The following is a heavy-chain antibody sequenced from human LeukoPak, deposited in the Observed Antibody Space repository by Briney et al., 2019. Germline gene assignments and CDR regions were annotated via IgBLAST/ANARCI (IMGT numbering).Heavy chain of an antibody. CDR3: ARIGGRGASGSYAYFDY. CDR2: IYTSGST. Sequence: SETLSLTCTVSGGSINSYYWSWIRQPAGKGLEWIGRIYTSGSTNYNPSLKSRVTMSVDTSKNQFPLKLSSVTAADTAVYYCARIGGRGASGSYAYFDYWGQGTLVTVSS. D-gene: IGHD3-10*01. CDR1: GGSINSYY. V-gene: IGHV4-4*07. J-gene: IGHJ4*02.